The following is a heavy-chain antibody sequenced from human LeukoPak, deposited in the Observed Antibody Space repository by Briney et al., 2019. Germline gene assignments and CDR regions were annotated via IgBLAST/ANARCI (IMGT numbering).Heavy chain of an antibody. V-gene: IGHV3-23*01. J-gene: IGHJ4*02. CDR3: ARGLWGDGYNPFDY. CDR2: ISERGSGT. CDR1: GLTFSRYA. Sequence: GGSLRLSCAVSGLTFSRYAMSWVRQAPGKGLEWVSAISERGSGTYYADSVKGRFTISRDNSKDTLSLQMNSLRAEDTAVYYCARGLWGDGYNPFDYWGQGTLVTVSS. D-gene: IGHD5-24*01.